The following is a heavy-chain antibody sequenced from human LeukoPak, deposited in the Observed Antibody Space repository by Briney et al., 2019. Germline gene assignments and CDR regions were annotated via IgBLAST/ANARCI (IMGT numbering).Heavy chain of an antibody. CDR3: ARLRGATYYGNYYYHYMDV. J-gene: IGHJ6*03. D-gene: IGHD1-26*01. CDR1: GGSISTYY. V-gene: IGHV4-59*01. Sequence: PSETLSLTCTVSGGSISTYYWSWTRQPPGKGLEWIGYISKSGSTKYNPSLKSRVTISKHTSKNQFSLKLSSVTAADTAVYYCARLRGATYYGNYYYHYMDVWGKGTTVTISS. CDR2: ISKSGST.